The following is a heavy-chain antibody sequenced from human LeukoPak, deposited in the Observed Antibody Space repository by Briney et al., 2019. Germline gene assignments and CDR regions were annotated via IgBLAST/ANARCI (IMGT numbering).Heavy chain of an antibody. J-gene: IGHJ4*02. CDR1: GYTFTSYD. CDR3: TTDPASYDFWSGYYPFDY. CDR2: MNPNSGNT. V-gene: IGHV1-8*03. D-gene: IGHD3-3*01. Sequence: GASVKVSCKASGYTFTSYDINWVRQATGQGLEWMGWMNPNSGNTGYAQKFQGRVTITRNTSISTAYMELSSLRSEDTAVYYCTTDPASYDFWSGYYPFDYWGQGTLVTVSS.